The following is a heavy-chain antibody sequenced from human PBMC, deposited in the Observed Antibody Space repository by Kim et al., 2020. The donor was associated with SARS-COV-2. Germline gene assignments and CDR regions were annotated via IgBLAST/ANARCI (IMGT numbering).Heavy chain of an antibody. CDR3: AKDTAFDI. V-gene: IGHV3-23*01. CDR2: GGRT. Sequence: GGRTSTPDSGKGRFTISRDNSKNTLYLQMNSLRAEDTAVYYCAKDTAFDIWGQGTMVTVSS. J-gene: IGHJ3*02.